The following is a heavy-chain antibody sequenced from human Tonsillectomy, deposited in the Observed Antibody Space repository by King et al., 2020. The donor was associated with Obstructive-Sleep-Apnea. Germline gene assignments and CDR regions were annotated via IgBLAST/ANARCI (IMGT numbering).Heavy chain of an antibody. D-gene: IGHD2-15*01. CDR1: GGTFSSYA. CDR2: IIPILGIA. J-gene: IGHJ3*02. Sequence: VQLVESGAEVKKPGSSVKVSCKASGGTFSSYAISWVRQAPGQGLEWMGGIIPILGIANYAQKFQGRVTITADKSTSTAYMELSSLRSEDTAVYYCARVYCSGGSCYWAAFDIWGKGTMVTVSS. CDR3: ARVYCSGGSCYWAAFDI. V-gene: IGHV1-69*10.